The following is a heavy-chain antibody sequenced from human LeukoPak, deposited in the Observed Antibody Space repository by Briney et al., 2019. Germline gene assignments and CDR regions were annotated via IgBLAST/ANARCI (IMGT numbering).Heavy chain of an antibody. CDR1: GGTCSGYY. CDR3: ARTRITIFGQWSTDYYYYYMDV. J-gene: IGHJ6*03. D-gene: IGHD3-3*01. CDR2: INHSGSN. V-gene: IGHV4-34*01. Sequence: AETLSLTCTFSGGTCSGYYWSWIRQPPGKGLEWIGEINHSGSNNYKPSLKSGVTISKDMSRTEFTLNMSSVTAADTAVYYCARTRITIFGQWSTDYYYYYMDVWGKGTTVTVSS.